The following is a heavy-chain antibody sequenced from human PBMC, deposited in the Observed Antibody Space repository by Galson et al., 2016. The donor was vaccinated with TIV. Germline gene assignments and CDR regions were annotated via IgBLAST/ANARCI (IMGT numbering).Heavy chain of an antibody. CDR1: GFTFNVYS. J-gene: IGHJ4*02. CDR2: ISSSSSTT. Sequence: SLRLSCAASGFTFNVYSMNWVRQAPGKGLGWVSYISSSSSTTYYADSVKGRFTISRDNAKNSLYLQMNSLRAEDTAVYYCTRDSSSSSSRNLDYWGQGTLVTVSS. D-gene: IGHD6-6*01. CDR3: TRDSSSSSSRNLDY. V-gene: IGHV3-48*01.